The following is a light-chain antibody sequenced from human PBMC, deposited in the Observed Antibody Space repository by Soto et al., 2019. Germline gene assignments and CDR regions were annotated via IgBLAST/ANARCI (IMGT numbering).Light chain of an antibody. J-gene: IGKJ1*01. V-gene: IGKV3-20*01. CDR1: QSVSSSY. CDR2: GAS. Sequence: EIVLTQSPGTLSLYQGERATLSCRTSQSVSSSYLAWYQQKPGQAPRLLIYGASSRATGIPDRFSGSGSGTDFTLTISRLEPEDFAVYYCQQYGSSPRTFGQVTKVDI. CDR3: QQYGSSPRT.